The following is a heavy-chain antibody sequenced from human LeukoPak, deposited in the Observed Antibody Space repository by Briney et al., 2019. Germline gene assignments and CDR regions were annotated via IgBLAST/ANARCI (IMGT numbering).Heavy chain of an antibody. CDR3: AKEYYYSSGSYSLDY. V-gene: IGHV3-23*01. CDR2: ISGSGGRT. D-gene: IGHD3-10*01. J-gene: IGHJ4*02. Sequence: GGSLRLSCAASGFIFSSYAMNWVRQAPGKGLEWAAAISGSGGRTYYADSVKGRFTISRDNSKNTLYLQMNSLRAEDTAIYYCAKEYYYSSGSYSLDYWGQGTLVTVSS. CDR1: GFIFSSYA.